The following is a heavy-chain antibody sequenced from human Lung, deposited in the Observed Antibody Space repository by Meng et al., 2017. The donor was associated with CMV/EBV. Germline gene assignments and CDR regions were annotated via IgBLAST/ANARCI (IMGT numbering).Heavy chain of an antibody. CDR3: TRDPHCSSASCLKFEP. D-gene: IGHD2-2*01. Sequence: SETLSLTCTVSGDSISSSNYYWAWIRQPPGKGLEWIVSMHHSGTTYYNSSLKSRVIMSLDTSKNQFSLELNSVTAADTAVYYCTRDPHCSSASCLKFEPWXQGTXVTVSS. CDR2: MHHSGTT. J-gene: IGHJ5*02. V-gene: IGHV4-39*07. CDR1: GDSISSSNYY.